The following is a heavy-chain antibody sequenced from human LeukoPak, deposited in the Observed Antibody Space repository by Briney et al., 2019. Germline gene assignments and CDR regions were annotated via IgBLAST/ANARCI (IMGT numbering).Heavy chain of an antibody. CDR1: GFTFSSYA. CDR3: ARSRAVLRTHWDY. J-gene: IGHJ4*02. CDR2: ISSNGGST. V-gene: IGHV3-64*01. D-gene: IGHD2/OR15-2a*01. Sequence: PGGSLRLSCAASGFTFSSYAMHWVRQAPGKGLEYVSAISSNGGSTYYANSVKGRFTISRDNSKNTLYLQMGSLRAEDMAVYYCARSRAVLRTHWDYWGQGTLVTVSS.